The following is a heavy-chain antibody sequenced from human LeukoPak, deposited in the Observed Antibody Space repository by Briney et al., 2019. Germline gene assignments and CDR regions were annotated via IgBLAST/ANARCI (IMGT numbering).Heavy chain of an antibody. V-gene: IGHV1-2*02. CDR2: INPNSGGT. D-gene: IGHD6-13*01. CDR3: ARMYSSSWRLFDY. Sequence: ASVKVSCKASGYTFTGYYMHWVRQAPGQGLEWMGWINPNSGGTTYAQKFQGRVTMTRDTSISTAYMELSRLRSDDTAVYYCARMYSSSWRLFDYWGQGTLVTVSS. J-gene: IGHJ4*02. CDR1: GYTFTGYY.